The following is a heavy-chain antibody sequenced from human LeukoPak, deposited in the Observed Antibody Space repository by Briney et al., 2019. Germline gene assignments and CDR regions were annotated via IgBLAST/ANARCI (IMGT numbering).Heavy chain of an antibody. J-gene: IGHJ3*02. CDR1: GFTFSNYA. D-gene: IGHD4-17*01. CDR2: ISGGGGGT. CDR3: CKDPNGDYVGAFDM. Sequence: GGSLRLSCAASGFTFSNYAMSWVRQAPGKGLEWVSGISGGGGGTYYADSVKGRFTISRDNSKNTLFLHMNSLRADDTAVYYCCKDPNGDYVGAFDMWGPGTKVTVSS. V-gene: IGHV3-23*01.